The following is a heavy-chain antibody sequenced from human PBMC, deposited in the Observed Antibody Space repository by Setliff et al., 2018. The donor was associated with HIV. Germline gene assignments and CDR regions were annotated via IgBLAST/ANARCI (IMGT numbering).Heavy chain of an antibody. J-gene: IGHJ4*02. CDR1: GGSISSSSYY. Sequence: KTSETLSLTCPVSGGSISSSSYYWAWVRQPPGKGLEWIGSVYYSGTTYISPSLKSRVTISVDTSKNQFSLKLSSVTAADTAVYYCARPRRYSSGGYAYWGQGTLVTVSS. D-gene: IGHD6-19*01. CDR3: ARPRRYSSGGYAY. CDR2: VYYSGTT. V-gene: IGHV4-39*07.